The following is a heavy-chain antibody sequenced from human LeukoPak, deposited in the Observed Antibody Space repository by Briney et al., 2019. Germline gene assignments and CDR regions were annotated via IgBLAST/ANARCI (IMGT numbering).Heavy chain of an antibody. V-gene: IGHV1-69*04. CDR3: ARLYFAAKKNYYYGMDV. Sequence: SVKVSCKASGGTLSSYAISWVRQAPGQGLEWMGRIIPILGIANYAQKFQGRVTITADKSTSTAYMELSSLRSEDTAVYYCARLYFAAKKNYYYGMDVWGQGTTVTVSS. D-gene: IGHD2-15*01. CDR1: GGTLSSYA. CDR2: IIPILGIA. J-gene: IGHJ6*02.